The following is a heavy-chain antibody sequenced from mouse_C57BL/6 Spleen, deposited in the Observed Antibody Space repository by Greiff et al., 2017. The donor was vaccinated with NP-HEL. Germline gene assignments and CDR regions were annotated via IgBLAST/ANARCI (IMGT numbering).Heavy chain of an antibody. J-gene: IGHJ4*01. V-gene: IGHV1-52*01. CDR2: IDPSDSAT. D-gene: IGHD1-1*01. CDR1: GYTFTSYW. Sequence: QVQLQQPGAELVRPGSSVKLSCTASGYTFTSYWMHWVKQRPIQGLEWIGNIDPSDSATHYNQKFKDKATLTVDKSSSTAYMQLSSLTSEDSAVDYCERIVHYYGSSYVQYYYAMDYWGQGTSVTVSS. CDR3: ERIVHYYGSSYVQYYYAMDY.